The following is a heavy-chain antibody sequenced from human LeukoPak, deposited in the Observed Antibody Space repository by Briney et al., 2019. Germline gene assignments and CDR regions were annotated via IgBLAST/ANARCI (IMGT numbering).Heavy chain of an antibody. Sequence: GGSLRLSCAASGFTFSSDSMNWVRQAPGKGLEWVSYISSSSSTIYYADSVKGRFTISRDNAKNSLYLQMNSLRAEDTAVYYCARSAARGFYYYYYMDVWGKGTTVTVSS. CDR2: ISSSSSTI. D-gene: IGHD2-2*01. CDR1: GFTFSSDS. J-gene: IGHJ6*03. V-gene: IGHV3-48*01. CDR3: ARSAARGFYYYYYMDV.